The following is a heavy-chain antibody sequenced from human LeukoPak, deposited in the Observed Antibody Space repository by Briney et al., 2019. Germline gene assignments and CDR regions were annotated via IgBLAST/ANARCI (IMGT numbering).Heavy chain of an antibody. D-gene: IGHD1-26*01. J-gene: IGHJ3*02. CDR3: VKGGATSRDAFDI. Sequence: GGSLRLSCSASGFSFSICSMHWVRQAPGKGLEYVSAISSGGISTYYADSVKGRFTISRDNSQNTLYLQMSSLRAEDTAVYYCVKGGATSRDAFDIWGQGTMVTVSS. CDR1: GFSFSICS. V-gene: IGHV3-64*03. CDR2: ISSGGIST.